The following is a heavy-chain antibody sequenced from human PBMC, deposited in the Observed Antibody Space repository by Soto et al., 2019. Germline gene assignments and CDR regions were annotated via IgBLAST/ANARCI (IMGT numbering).Heavy chain of an antibody. D-gene: IGHD3-16*01. CDR1: GGSVSSGSYY. Sequence: ASETLSLTCTVSGGSVSSGSYYWSWIRQPPGKGLEWIGYIYYSGSTNYNPSLKSRVTISVDTSKNQFSLKLSSVTAADTAVYYCARASLGIGYYYYGMDVWGQGTTVTVSS. V-gene: IGHV4-61*01. CDR2: IYYSGST. CDR3: ARASLGIGYYYYGMDV. J-gene: IGHJ6*02.